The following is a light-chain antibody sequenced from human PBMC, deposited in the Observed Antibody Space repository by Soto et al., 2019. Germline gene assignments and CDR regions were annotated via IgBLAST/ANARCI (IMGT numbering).Light chain of an antibody. J-gene: IGKJ1*01. CDR3: QQYNSWLWT. CDR2: GAS. CDR1: QSVSSK. Sequence: EIVMTHSPATLSVSACERATLSSSASQSVSSKLAWYQQKPGQAPRLLIYGASTRATGIPARFSGSGSGTEFTLIISSLQSEDSAVYYCQQYNSWLWTFGQGTKVDNK. V-gene: IGKV3-15*01.